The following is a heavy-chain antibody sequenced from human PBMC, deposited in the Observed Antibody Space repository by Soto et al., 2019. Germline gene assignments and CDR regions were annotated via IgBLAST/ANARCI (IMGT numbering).Heavy chain of an antibody. CDR3: ARVYCSGGSCYDYYYGMDV. V-gene: IGHV4-4*02. CDR2: IYHSGST. Sequence: QVQLQESGPGLVKPSGTLSLTCAVSGGSISSSNWWSWVRQPPGKGLEWIGEIYHSGSTNYNPSLQSRVTISVDKSKIQFSLKLSSVTAADTAVYYCARVYCSGGSCYDYYYGMDVWGQGPTVTVSS. D-gene: IGHD2-15*01. J-gene: IGHJ6*02. CDR1: GGSISSSNW.